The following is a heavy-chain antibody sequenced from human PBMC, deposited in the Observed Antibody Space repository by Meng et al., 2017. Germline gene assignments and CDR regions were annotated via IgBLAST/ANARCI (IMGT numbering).Heavy chain of an antibody. CDR3: AAEQPPIWYPDGWYSLDY. D-gene: IGHD6-19*01. Sequence: SAKVSCKASGFTFTSSAVQWVRQAPGQRLQGLGWIVVGSGNTNYSQKSQERVTITRDKSTSTAYMELSSLRSEDTTVYYCAAEQPPIWYPDGWYSLDYWGQGTLVTVSS. J-gene: IGHJ4*02. CDR1: GFTFTSSA. V-gene: IGHV1-58*01. CDR2: IVVGSGNT.